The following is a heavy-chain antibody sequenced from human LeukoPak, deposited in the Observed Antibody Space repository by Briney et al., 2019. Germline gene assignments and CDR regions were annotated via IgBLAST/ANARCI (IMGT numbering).Heavy chain of an antibody. CDR2: IYYSGST. V-gene: IGHV4-31*03. J-gene: IGHJ4*02. Sequence: SQTLSLTCTVSGGSISSGGYYWSWIRQHPGKGLEWIGYIYYSGSTYYNPSLNSRVTISVDTSKNQFSLKLSSVTDADTAVYYCARDGSDNWGLFDNWGRGTLVTVSS. CDR1: GGSISSGGYY. CDR3: ARDGSDNWGLFDN. D-gene: IGHD1-1*01.